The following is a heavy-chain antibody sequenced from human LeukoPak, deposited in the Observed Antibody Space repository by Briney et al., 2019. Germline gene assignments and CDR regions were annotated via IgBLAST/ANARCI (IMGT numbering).Heavy chain of an antibody. CDR1: GFIFSNYE. Sequence: SGGSLRLSCAASGFIFSNYEVNWVRQAPGKGLEWVSYIDFSGSGIYYADSVKGRFTASRDNAKNSLYLQMNSLRAEDTAVYYCARGVGLAHSHYYMDVWGRGTTVTISS. D-gene: IGHD2-15*01. V-gene: IGHV3-48*03. CDR3: ARGVGLAHSHYYMDV. J-gene: IGHJ6*03. CDR2: IDFSGSGI.